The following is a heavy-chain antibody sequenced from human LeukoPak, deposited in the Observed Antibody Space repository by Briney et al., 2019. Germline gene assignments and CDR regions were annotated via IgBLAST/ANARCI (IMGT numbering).Heavy chain of an antibody. CDR3: ARSLAHRVLDY. D-gene: IGHD3-16*01. V-gene: IGHV3-33*01. CDR2: IWYDGSNK. Sequence: GGSLGLSCAASGFTFSSYGMHWVRQAPGKGLEWVAVIWYDGSNKYYADSVKGRFTISRDNSKNTLYLQMNSLRAEDTAVYYCARSLAHRVLDYWGQGTLVTVSS. CDR1: GFTFSSYG. J-gene: IGHJ4*02.